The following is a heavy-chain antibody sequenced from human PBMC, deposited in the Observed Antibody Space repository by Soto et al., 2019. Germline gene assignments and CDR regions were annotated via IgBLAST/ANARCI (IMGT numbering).Heavy chain of an antibody. CDR2: ISGSGATT. CDR1: GFTFSSNA. D-gene: IGHD6-19*01. V-gene: IGHV3-23*01. CDR3: AKVGYGQWLLLDY. Sequence: EVQLLESGGGLEQPGGSLRLSCAASGFTFSSNAMNWVRQAPGKGLEWVATISGSGATTYYADSVKGRFTISRDNSKNTLYLQMNSLRAEDTAVYYCAKVGYGQWLLLDYWGQGTLVTVSS. J-gene: IGHJ4*02.